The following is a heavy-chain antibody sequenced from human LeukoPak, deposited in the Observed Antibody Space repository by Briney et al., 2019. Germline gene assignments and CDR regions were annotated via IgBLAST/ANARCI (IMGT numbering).Heavy chain of an antibody. CDR1: GYTFTSYY. J-gene: IGHJ4*02. Sequence: ASVKVSCKASGYTFTSYYMHWVRQAPGQGLEWMGWINPNSGGTNYAQKFQGRVTMTRDTSISTAYMELSRLRSDDTAVYYCARDRIRISYSSSSGSGYWGQGTLVTVSS. D-gene: IGHD6-6*01. CDR2: INPNSGGT. CDR3: ARDRIRISYSSSSGSGY. V-gene: IGHV1-2*02.